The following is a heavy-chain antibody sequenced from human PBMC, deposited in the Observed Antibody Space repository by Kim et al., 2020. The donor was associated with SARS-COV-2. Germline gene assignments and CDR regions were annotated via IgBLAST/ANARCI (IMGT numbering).Heavy chain of an antibody. CDR1: GFTFSSYA. CDR3: ARDIRSSSWWRRDLDDAFDI. Sequence: GGSLRLSCAASGFTFSSYAMHWVRQAPGKGLEWVAVISYDGSNKYYADSVKGRFTISRDNSKNTLYLQMNSLRAEDTAVYYCARDIRSSSWWRRDLDDAFDIWGQGTMVTVSS. CDR2: ISYDGSNK. J-gene: IGHJ3*02. V-gene: IGHV3-30-3*01. D-gene: IGHD6-13*01.